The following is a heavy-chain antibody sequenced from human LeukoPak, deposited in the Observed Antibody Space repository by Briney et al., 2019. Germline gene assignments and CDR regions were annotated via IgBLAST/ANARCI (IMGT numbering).Heavy chain of an antibody. CDR2: INSDGSST. CDR3: ARSELGIPYFDY. Sequence: PGGSLRLSCAASGFTFSSYWMHWVRQAPGKGLVWVSRINSDGSSTSYADSVKGRFTISRDNAKNTLYLQMNSLRAEDTAVYYCARSELGIPYFDYWGQGTLVTVSS. V-gene: IGHV3-74*01. CDR1: GFTFSSYW. J-gene: IGHJ4*02. D-gene: IGHD7-27*01.